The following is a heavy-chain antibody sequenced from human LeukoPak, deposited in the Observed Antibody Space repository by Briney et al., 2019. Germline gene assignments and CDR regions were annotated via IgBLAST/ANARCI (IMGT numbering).Heavy chain of an antibody. V-gene: IGHV4-4*07. J-gene: IGHJ5*02. D-gene: IGHD3-9*01. CDR1: GGSISSYY. CDR2: IYTSGST. Sequence: SETLSLTCTVSGGSISSYYWSWIRQPAGKGLEWIGRIYTSGSTHYNPSLKSRVTMSVDTSKNQFSLKLSSVTAADTAVYYCARDYLGPRGTPAKLRYLDWFDPWGQGTLVTVSS. CDR3: ARDYLGPRGTPAKLRYLDWFDP.